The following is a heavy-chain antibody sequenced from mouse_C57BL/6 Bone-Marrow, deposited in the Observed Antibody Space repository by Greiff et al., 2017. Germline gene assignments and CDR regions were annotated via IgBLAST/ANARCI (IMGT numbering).Heavy chain of an antibody. CDR3: ARWANWDFMDY. D-gene: IGHD4-1*01. Sequence: VKLQQPGAELVKPGASVKMSCKASGYTFTNYWITWVKQRPGQGLEWIGDIYPGSGSTNYNEKFKSKATLTVDTSSSTAYMQLSSLTSEDSAVYYCARWANWDFMDYWGQGTSVTVSS. CDR1: GYTFTNYW. J-gene: IGHJ4*01. V-gene: IGHV1-55*01. CDR2: IYPGSGST.